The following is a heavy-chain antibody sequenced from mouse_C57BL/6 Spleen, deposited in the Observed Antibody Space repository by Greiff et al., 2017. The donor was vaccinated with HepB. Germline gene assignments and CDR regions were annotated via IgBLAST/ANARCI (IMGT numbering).Heavy chain of an antibody. D-gene: IGHD4-1*01. CDR3: TRELGDYAMDY. V-gene: IGHV5-9-1*02. Sequence: EVKVEESGEGLVKPGGSLKLSCAASGFTFSSYAMSWVRQTPEKRLEWVAYISSGGDYIYYADTVKGRFTISRDNARNTLYLQMSSLKSEDTAMYYCTRELGDYAMDYWGQGTSVTVSS. J-gene: IGHJ4*01. CDR1: GFTFSSYA. CDR2: ISSGGDYI.